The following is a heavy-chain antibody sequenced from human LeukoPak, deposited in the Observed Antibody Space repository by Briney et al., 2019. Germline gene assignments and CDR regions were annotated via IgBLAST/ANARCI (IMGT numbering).Heavy chain of an antibody. D-gene: IGHD3-22*01. J-gene: IGHJ4*02. Sequence: GASVKVSCKTSGYTFTGYFLNWVRQAPGQGLEWMGRINPNSGGTNCGQKFQDRVTMTRDTSTTTVYMELNSLTSEDTAVYYCAREGLGYFDSSGYHFDSWGQGTLVTVSS. CDR1: GYTFTGYF. CDR3: AREGLGYFDSSGYHFDS. V-gene: IGHV1-2*02. CDR2: INPNSGGT.